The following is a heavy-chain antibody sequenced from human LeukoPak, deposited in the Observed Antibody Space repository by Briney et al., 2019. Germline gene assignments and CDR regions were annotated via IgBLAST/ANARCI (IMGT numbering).Heavy chain of an antibody. J-gene: IGHJ6*03. CDR3: ARLYSYGYPYYYYMDV. Sequence: PSETLSLTCTVSGGSISSSSYYWGWIRQPPGKGLEWIGSIYYSGSTYYNPSLKSRVTISVDTSKNQFSLKLSSVTAADTAVYYCARLYSYGYPYYYYMDVWGKGTTVTVCS. D-gene: IGHD5-18*01. CDR2: IYYSGST. CDR1: GGSISSSSYY. V-gene: IGHV4-39*01.